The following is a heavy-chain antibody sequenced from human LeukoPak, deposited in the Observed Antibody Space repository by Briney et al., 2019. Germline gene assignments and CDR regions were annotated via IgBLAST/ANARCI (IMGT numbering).Heavy chain of an antibody. D-gene: IGHD2-2*01. CDR3: AKDLSPSSAMPHVFDI. J-gene: IGHJ3*02. CDR2: ISGSGGST. V-gene: IGHV3-23*01. Sequence: GGSLRFSCAASGFTFSSYAMSWVRQAPGKGLEWVSAISGSGGSTYYADSVKGRFTISRDNSKNTLYLQMNSLRAEDTAVYYCAKDLSPSSAMPHVFDIWGQGTMVTVSS. CDR1: GFTFSSYA.